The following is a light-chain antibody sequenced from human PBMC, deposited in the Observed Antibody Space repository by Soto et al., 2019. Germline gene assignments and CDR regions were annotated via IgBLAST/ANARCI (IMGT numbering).Light chain of an antibody. V-gene: IGKV3-20*01. CDR1: QSVSSSY. Sequence: EIVLTQSPGTLSLSPGARATLSCRASQSVSSSYLAWYQQKPGQAPRLLIYGASSRATGIPDRFSGSGSGTAFAITISRLEPEDFAVYYCQQYGSSPPMYTFGQGTKLEIK. CDR2: GAS. CDR3: QQYGSSPPMYT. J-gene: IGKJ2*01.